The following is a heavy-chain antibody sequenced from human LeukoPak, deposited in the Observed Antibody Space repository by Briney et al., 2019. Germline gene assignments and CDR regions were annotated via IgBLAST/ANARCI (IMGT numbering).Heavy chain of an antibody. CDR3: ARHTYYYGSGSYYFDY. CDR1: GVSFSGYY. D-gene: IGHD3-10*01. V-gene: IGHV4-34*01. Sequence: SETLSLTCAVYGVSFSGYYWSWIRQPPGKGLEWIGEINHSGSTSYNPSLKSRVTISVDTSKNQFSLKLSSVTAADTAVYYCARHTYYYGSGSYYFDYWGQGTLVTVSS. J-gene: IGHJ4*02. CDR2: INHSGST.